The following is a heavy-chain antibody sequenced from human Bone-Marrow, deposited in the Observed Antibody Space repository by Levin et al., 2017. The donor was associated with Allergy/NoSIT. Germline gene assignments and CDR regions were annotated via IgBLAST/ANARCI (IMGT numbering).Heavy chain of an antibody. Sequence: SLKISCAASGFTFDDYAMHWVRQAPGKGLEWVSGISWNSGTIGYADSVKGRFTISRDNAKNSLYLQMNSLRAEDTAWYYCAKAIRAYLSSSSGAFDIWGQGTRVTVSS. CDR2: ISWNSGTI. CDR3: AKAIRAYLSSSSGAFDI. V-gene: IGHV3-9*01. D-gene: IGHD6-6*01. CDR1: GFTFDDYA. J-gene: IGHJ3*02.